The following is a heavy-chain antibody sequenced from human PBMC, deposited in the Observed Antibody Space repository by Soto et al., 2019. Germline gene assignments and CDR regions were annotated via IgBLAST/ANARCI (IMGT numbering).Heavy chain of an antibody. D-gene: IGHD6-6*01. CDR2: IWYDGNSK. V-gene: IGHV3-33*01. CDR3: ARVDRGSSLFYYYYGVDV. J-gene: IGHJ6*02. CDR1: GFTFSSYG. Sequence: QVQLVESGGGVVQPGRSLRLSCVVSGFTFSSYGMHWVRQAPGKGLEWVAVIWYDGNSKYYADSVKGRFTISRDNSKNTLYLQMDSLRAEDTAMYYCARVDRGSSLFYYYYGVDVWGQGTTVTVSS.